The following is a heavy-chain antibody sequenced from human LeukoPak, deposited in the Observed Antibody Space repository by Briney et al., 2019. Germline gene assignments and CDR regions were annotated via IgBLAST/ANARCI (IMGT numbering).Heavy chain of an antibody. CDR2: MRRDGNEI. CDR3: ARLCWRTQLAGFGS. Sequence: PGGSLRLSCSASGYTFRTYCMSWVRQAPGKGLEWVANMRRDGNEIYYLDSVRGRLTISRDNAKNSLYLQMNSLRAEDTAVYYCARLCWRTQLAGFGSWGKGTLVTVS. V-gene: IGHV3-7*01. D-gene: IGHD6-6*01. CDR1: GYTFRTYC. J-gene: IGHJ4*02.